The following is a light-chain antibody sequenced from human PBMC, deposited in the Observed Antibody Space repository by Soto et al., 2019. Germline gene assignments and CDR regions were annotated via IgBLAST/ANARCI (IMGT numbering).Light chain of an antibody. CDR3: QQTYSTPYT. J-gene: IGKJ2*01. CDR2: AAF. Sequence: DIQMTQSPPSLSASVGDRVTITCRASQTINSYLNWYQQKPGKAPKLLIFAAFNLQSGVPSRFSGSGSGTDFTLTISSLQPEDFATYFCQQTYSTPYTFGQGTKLEIK. CDR1: QTINSY. V-gene: IGKV1-39*01.